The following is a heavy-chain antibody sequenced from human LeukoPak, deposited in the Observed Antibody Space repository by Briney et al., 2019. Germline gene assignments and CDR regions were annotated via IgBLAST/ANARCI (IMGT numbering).Heavy chain of an antibody. Sequence: SETLSLTCTVSGGSISSSRFYWGWIRQPPGKGLEWIGSIHYSGSTYYNPPLESRVTISVDTSKNQFSLKLSSVTAADTAVFYCARHSGRDSGSYYNSQDYWGQGALVTVSS. V-gene: IGHV4-39*01. CDR2: IHYSGST. J-gene: IGHJ4*02. CDR3: ARHSGRDSGSYYNSQDY. D-gene: IGHD3-10*01. CDR1: GGSISSSRFY.